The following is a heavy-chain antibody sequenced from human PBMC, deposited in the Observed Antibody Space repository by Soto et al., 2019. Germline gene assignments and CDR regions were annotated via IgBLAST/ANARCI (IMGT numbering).Heavy chain of an antibody. CDR1: GFAFINYG. J-gene: IGHJ5*02. Sequence: EVQLVESGGGLVQPGGSLRLSCAASGFAFINYGMNWVRQAPGKGLEWVSYISGSTTTIHYADSVKGRFTISRDNAKNSLYLQVNSLRDEDTAVYYGARGGENLDNWFDPWGQGTLVTVSA. D-gene: IGHD1-7*01. CDR2: ISGSTTTI. CDR3: ARGGENLDNWFDP. V-gene: IGHV3-48*02.